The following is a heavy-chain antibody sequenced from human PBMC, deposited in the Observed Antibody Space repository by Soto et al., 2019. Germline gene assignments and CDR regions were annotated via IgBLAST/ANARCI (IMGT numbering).Heavy chain of an antibody. V-gene: IGHV1-18*01. D-gene: IGHD2-8*01. CDR2: ISGYNGDT. Sequence: QGQLVQSEAEVKKLGASVKVSCKASGYTFTRYGISWVRQAPGQGLEWMGWISGYNGDTPYAQKFQGRVTMTIDTSTSTAYMALRSLTSDDTAVYYCAKNGQPPYYYYGLDVWGQGTKVTVSS. CDR3: AKNGQPPYYYYGLDV. CDR1: GYTFTRYG. J-gene: IGHJ6*02.